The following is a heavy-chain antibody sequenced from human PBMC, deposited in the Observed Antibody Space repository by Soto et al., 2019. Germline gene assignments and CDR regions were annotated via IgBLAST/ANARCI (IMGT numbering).Heavy chain of an antibody. CDR3: ASGVIAAAGNYYYYGMDV. V-gene: IGHV1-69*13. CDR1: GGTFSSYA. Sequence: SSVKVSCKASGGTFSSYAISWVRQAPGQGLEWMGGIIPIFGTANYAQKFQGRVTITADESTSTAYMELSSLRSEDTAVYYCASGVIAAAGNYYYYGMDVWGQGTTVTVSS. D-gene: IGHD6-13*01. J-gene: IGHJ6*02. CDR2: IIPIFGTA.